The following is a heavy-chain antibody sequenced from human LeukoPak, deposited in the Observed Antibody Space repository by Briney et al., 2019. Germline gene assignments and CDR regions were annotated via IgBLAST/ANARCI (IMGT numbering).Heavy chain of an antibody. CDR1: GGSISSSSYY. V-gene: IGHV4-61*05. Sequence: PSETLSLTHTVSGGSISSSSYYWGWLRQPPWKGLEWIGRIYTSGSTNYNSSPNRRFTMSVDTSKKQFSLNLSCVTAADTAVYYCARGPTTVTRAFDYWGRGTLVSGSS. CDR2: IYTSGST. J-gene: IGHJ4*02. CDR3: ARGPTTVTRAFDY. D-gene: IGHD4-17*01.